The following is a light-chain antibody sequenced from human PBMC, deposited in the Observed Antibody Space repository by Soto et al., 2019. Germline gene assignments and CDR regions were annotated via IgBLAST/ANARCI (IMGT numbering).Light chain of an antibody. CDR2: GAS. J-gene: IGKJ1*01. CDR1: QNIGLS. V-gene: IGKV1-5*01. Sequence: DMQMTQSPSTLSASVGDRVTLTCRASQNIGLSLAWFQQKPGKAPKLLIYGASSLESGVPSRFSGSGSGTEFTLTISSLQPDDFATYYCEQYRRYPWTFGQGTKVEIK. CDR3: EQYRRYPWT.